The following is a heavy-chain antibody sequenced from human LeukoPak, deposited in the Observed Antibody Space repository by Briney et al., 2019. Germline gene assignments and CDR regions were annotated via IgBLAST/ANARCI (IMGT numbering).Heavy chain of an antibody. CDR3: VRDSLLWFGEIDY. CDR1: GFTFSNYN. V-gene: IGHV3-21*01. D-gene: IGHD3-10*01. J-gene: IGHJ4*02. CDR2: ISSSSGSI. Sequence: GGSLRLSCAASGFTFSNYNMNWVRQAPGKGLEWVSSISSSSGSIYYADSVKGRFTVSRDNAKNSLYLRINNLRDDDTAVYYCVRDSLLWFGEIDYWGQGTLVSVSS.